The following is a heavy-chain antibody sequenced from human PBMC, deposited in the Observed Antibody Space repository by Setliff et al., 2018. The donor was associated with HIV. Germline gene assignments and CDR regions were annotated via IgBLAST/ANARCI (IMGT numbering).Heavy chain of an antibody. CDR1: GGTFSNYA. D-gene: IGHD3-16*01. V-gene: IGHV1-69*10. CDR2: IIPILGIA. Sequence: SVKVSCKASGGTFSNYAISWVRQAPGQGLEWMGGIIPILGIANYAQKFQGRVTITRDTSTSTVYMELSSLRSEDTAVYYCARAAASKNIRGEYYFDYWGQGTLVTVSS. J-gene: IGHJ4*02. CDR3: ARAAASKNIRGEYYFDY.